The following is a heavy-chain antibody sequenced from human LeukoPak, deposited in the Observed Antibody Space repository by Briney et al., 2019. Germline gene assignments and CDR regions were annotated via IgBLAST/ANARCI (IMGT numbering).Heavy chain of an antibody. CDR3: ARDKAVTTELTQYFQH. J-gene: IGHJ1*01. D-gene: IGHD4-11*01. V-gene: IGHV1-18*01. CDR2: ISAYNGYT. Sequence: ASVKVSCKTSGYTFTNYGVSWVRQAPGQGLEWMGWISAYNGYTNYVQKLQVRVTMTTDTSTSTAYMELRSLTSDDTAVYYCARDKAVTTELTQYFQHWGQGTLVTVSS. CDR1: GYTFTNYG.